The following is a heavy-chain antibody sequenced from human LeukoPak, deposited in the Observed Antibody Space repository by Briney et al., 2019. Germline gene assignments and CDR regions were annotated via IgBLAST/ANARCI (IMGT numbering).Heavy chain of an antibody. V-gene: IGHV3-30*02. CDR1: GFTFSSYD. Sequence: PGGSLRLSCAASGFTFSSYDMHWVRQTPGKGLEWVAFIRYDGSNKYYADSVKGRFTISRDNPKNTLYLQMNSLRAEDTAVYYCAKAHSSRWYPHFDYWGQGTLVTVSS. CDR3: AKAHSSRWYPHFDY. J-gene: IGHJ4*02. CDR2: IRYDGSNK. D-gene: IGHD6-13*01.